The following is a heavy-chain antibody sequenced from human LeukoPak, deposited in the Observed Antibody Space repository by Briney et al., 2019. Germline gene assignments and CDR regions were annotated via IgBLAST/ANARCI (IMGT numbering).Heavy chain of an antibody. D-gene: IGHD6-19*01. CDR2: ISYDGSNK. Sequence: GGSLRLSCAASGFTFSSYAMHWVRQAPGKGLEWVAVISYDGSNKYYADSVKGRFTISRDNSKNTLYLQMNSLRAEDTAVYYCARAWQWLVLPYFDYWGQGTLVTVSS. CDR1: GFTFSSYA. V-gene: IGHV3-30-3*01. CDR3: ARAWQWLVLPYFDY. J-gene: IGHJ4*02.